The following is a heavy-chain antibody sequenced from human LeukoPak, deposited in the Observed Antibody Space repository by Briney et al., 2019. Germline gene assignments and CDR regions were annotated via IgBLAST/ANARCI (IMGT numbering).Heavy chain of an antibody. Sequence: GGSLRLSCAASGFTLDDYAMHWVRQAPGKGLEWDSGISWNSGSIGYADSVKGRFTISRDNAKNSLYLQMNSLRAEDMALYYCAKDMGYDILTGYYREGAFDIWGQGTMVTVSS. CDR2: ISWNSGSI. D-gene: IGHD3-9*01. V-gene: IGHV3-9*03. J-gene: IGHJ3*02. CDR1: GFTLDDYA. CDR3: AKDMGYDILTGYYREGAFDI.